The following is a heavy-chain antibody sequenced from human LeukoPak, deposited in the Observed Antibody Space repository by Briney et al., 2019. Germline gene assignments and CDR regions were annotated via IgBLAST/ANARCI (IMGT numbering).Heavy chain of an antibody. D-gene: IGHD3-10*01. J-gene: IGHJ6*03. CDR2: IYYSGST. Sequence: PSETLSLTCTVSGGSISSYYWSWIRQPPGKGLEWSGYIYYSGSTNYNPSLKSRVTISVDTSKNQFSLELSSVTAAVTAVYYCARSYGSGSYDYYYYYMDVWGKGTTVTISS. CDR1: GGSISSYY. CDR3: ARSYGSGSYDYYYYYMDV. V-gene: IGHV4-59*01.